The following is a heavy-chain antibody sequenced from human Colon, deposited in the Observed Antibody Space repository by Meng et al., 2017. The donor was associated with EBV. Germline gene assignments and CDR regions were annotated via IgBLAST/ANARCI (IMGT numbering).Heavy chain of an antibody. V-gene: IGHV4-34*01. CDR2: IDHRGNT. CDR3: ARRGPSGNFSP. CDR1: GGSFRDYY. J-gene: IGHJ5*02. Sequence: QVQLQQWGAGLFKASETLSCSWAVYGGSFRDYYWTWIRHPPGKGLEWIGEIDHRGNTKYNPSLKSRVTISLDTSKKQFSLKVSSVTAADSAVYYCARRGPSGNFSPWSQGALVTVSS. D-gene: IGHD3-10*01.